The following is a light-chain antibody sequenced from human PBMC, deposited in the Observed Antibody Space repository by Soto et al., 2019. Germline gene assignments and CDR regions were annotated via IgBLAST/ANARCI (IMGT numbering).Light chain of an antibody. V-gene: IGKV3-20*01. CDR3: QQYISSPLT. Sequence: EIVITQSPGTVSLSPGEGATLCCRASRSINSNFLAWYQQKPGQAPSLLTYGASSRATDVPDRFSASGSGTDFALTISRLEPEDVAVYYCQQYISSPLTFGGGTKVDIK. CDR1: RSINSNF. J-gene: IGKJ4*01. CDR2: GAS.